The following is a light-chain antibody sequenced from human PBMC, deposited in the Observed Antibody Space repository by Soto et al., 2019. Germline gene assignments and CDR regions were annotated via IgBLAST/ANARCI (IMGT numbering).Light chain of an antibody. J-gene: IGKJ5*01. CDR1: QAVYSS. V-gene: IGKV3-11*01. CDR3: LHRNARPPIT. Sequence: EIVLTQSPATLSLSPGERATLSCRTSQAVYSSIAWYQQKPGQAPRLIIYHTDTRATGLPPRFSGGGSVTDYTLTISSLEPEDFATYYCLHRNARPPITFGPGTRLDMK. CDR2: HTD.